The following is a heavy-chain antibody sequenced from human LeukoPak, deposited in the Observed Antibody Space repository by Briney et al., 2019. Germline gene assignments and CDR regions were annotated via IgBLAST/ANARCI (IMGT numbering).Heavy chain of an antibody. V-gene: IGHV4-59*01. Sequence: SETLSLTCTVSGGFISSYYWSWIRQPPGKGLEWIGYIYYSGSTNYNPSLKSRVTISVDTSKNQFSLKLSSVTAADTAVYYCARDYGRPRALDYWGQGTLVTVSS. CDR2: IYYSGST. CDR1: GGFISSYY. D-gene: IGHD4-17*01. J-gene: IGHJ4*02. CDR3: ARDYGRPRALDY.